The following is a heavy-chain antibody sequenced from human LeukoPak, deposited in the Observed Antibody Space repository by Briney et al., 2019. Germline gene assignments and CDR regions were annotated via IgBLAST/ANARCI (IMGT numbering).Heavy chain of an antibody. V-gene: IGHV4-4*09. D-gene: IGHD2/OR15-2a*01. CDR2: IYTSGST. J-gene: IGHJ6*03. Sequence: PSETLSLTCTVSGGSISSYYWSWIRQPPGKGLEWIGYIYTSGSTNYNPSLKSRVTISVDTSKNQFSLKLSSVTAADTAVYYCARLGFGGNNYYYWDVGAKGTTVTVSS. CDR3: ARLGFGGNNYYYWDV. CDR1: GGSISSYY.